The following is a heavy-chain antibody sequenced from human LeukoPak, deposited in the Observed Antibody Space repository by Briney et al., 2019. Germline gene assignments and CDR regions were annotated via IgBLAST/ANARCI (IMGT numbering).Heavy chain of an antibody. Sequence: PGGSLRLSCAASGFTFSSYAMSWVRQAPGKGLEWVSAISGSGGSTYYADSVKGRFTISRDNSKNTLYLQMNSLRAEDTAVYYCAKDHSGYYDSSGYYYWSDPWGQGTLVTVSS. V-gene: IGHV3-23*01. D-gene: IGHD3-22*01. CDR2: ISGSGGST. CDR3: AKDHSGYYDSSGYYYWSDP. J-gene: IGHJ5*02. CDR1: GFTFSSYA.